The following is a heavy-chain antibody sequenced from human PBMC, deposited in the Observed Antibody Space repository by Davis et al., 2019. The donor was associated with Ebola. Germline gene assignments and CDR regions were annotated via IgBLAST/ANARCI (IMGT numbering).Heavy chain of an antibody. D-gene: IGHD3-22*01. CDR2: INPSGGST. Sequence: ASVKVSCKASGYTFTSYYMHWVRQAPRQGLEWMGIINPSGGSTSYAQKFQGRVTMTRDTSISTAYMELSRLRSDDTAVYYCARYYYDSSGLDYWGQGTLVTVSS. V-gene: IGHV1-46*01. CDR3: ARYYYDSSGLDY. CDR1: GYTFTSYY. J-gene: IGHJ4*02.